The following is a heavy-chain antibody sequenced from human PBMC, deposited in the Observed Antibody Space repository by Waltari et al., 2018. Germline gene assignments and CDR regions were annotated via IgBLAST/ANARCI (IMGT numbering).Heavy chain of an antibody. J-gene: IGHJ4*02. Sequence: QVTLVESGGGVVQPGRSLRLSCAASGFTFSSYGMHWVRPAPGKGLEWVAVIWYDGSNKYYADSVKGRFTISRDNSKNTLYLQMNSLRAEDTAVYYCAKDFMVRGVLGLDYWGQGTLVTVSS. CDR1: GFTFSSYG. CDR3: AKDFMVRGVLGLDY. CDR2: IWYDGSNK. V-gene: IGHV3-33*06. D-gene: IGHD3-10*01.